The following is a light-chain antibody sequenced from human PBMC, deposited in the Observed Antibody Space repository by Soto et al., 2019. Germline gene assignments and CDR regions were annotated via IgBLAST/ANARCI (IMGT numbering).Light chain of an antibody. CDR3: SSYTTTDPYV. V-gene: IGLV2-14*01. J-gene: IGLJ1*01. Sequence: QSALTQPASVSGSPGQSITISCTGTSSDVGAYDFVSWYQQHPGKAPKYLIFEVSNRPSGVSDRFSGSKSGTTASLTISGLQAEDEAYSYCSSYTTTDPYVFGTGTKLTVL. CDR2: EVS. CDR1: SSDVGAYDF.